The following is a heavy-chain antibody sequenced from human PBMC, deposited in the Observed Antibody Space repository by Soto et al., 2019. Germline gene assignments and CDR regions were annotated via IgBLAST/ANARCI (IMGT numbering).Heavy chain of an antibody. Sequence: SETLSLTCTVSGDSISSHYWSWIRQPPGKGLEWIGYVYYSGSTNYNPSLKSRATISIDTSKSQFSLKLSSVTAADTAVYYCARSYYDFWSGDYYYYMDVWGKGTTVT. V-gene: IGHV4-59*08. CDR3: ARSYYDFWSGDYYYYMDV. J-gene: IGHJ6*03. CDR1: GDSISSHY. D-gene: IGHD3-3*01. CDR2: VYYSGST.